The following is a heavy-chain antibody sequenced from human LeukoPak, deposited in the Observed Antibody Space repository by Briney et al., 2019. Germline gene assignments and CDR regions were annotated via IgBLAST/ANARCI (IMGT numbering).Heavy chain of an antibody. CDR1: GFTFSSYG. Sequence: PGGSLRLSCEASGFTFSSYGMHWVRQAPGKGLEWVAVIWYDGSNKYYADSVKGRFTISRDNSKNTLYLQMNSLRAEDTAVYYCARDLAGYGDYAVSYWGQGTLVTVSS. V-gene: IGHV3-33*01. J-gene: IGHJ4*02. D-gene: IGHD4-17*01. CDR3: ARDLAGYGDYAVSY. CDR2: IWYDGSNK.